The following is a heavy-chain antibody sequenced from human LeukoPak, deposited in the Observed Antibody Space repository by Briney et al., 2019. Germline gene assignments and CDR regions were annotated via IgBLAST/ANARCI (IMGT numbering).Heavy chain of an antibody. J-gene: IGHJ4*02. CDR3: ARDLLYDFWSGYYVGHPGDPFDY. CDR2: ISSSSSYI. CDR1: GFTVSSNY. V-gene: IGHV3-21*01. D-gene: IGHD3-3*01. Sequence: NPGGSLRLSCAASGFTVSSNYMSWVRQAPGKGLEWVSSISSSSSYIYYADSVKGRFTISRDNAKNSLYLQMNSLRAEDTAVYYCARDLLYDFWSGYYVGHPGDPFDYWGQGTLATVSS.